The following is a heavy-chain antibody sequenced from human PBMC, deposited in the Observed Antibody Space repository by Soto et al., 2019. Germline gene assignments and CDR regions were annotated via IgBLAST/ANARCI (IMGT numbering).Heavy chain of an antibody. CDR1: GYTLNTYY. D-gene: IGHD2-21*02. Sequence: QVQLVQSGAEVKKPGASVKVSCKPSGYTLNTYYLHWVRQAPGQGLEWMGIIHPSGGGSTYAQKFLGRVTMTWDTATSTGFVELRSRRSADSAVYYCARGGHIAVVTDSFDYWGQGTLVTVSS. CDR2: IHPSGGGS. CDR3: ARGGHIAVVTDSFDY. J-gene: IGHJ4*02. V-gene: IGHV1-46*02.